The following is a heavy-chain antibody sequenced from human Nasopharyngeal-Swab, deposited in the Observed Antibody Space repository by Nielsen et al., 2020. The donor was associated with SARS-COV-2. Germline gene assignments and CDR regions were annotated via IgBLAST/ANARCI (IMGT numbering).Heavy chain of an antibody. CDR1: GGSISSYY. V-gene: IGHV4-59*08. Sequence: SETLSLTCTVSGGSISSYYWTWIRQSPGKGLEWIGYIYYSGSTDYKPSLKGRVTISVDTSKNQFSLKLNSVTAADTAVYYCARRETIVGSFDYWGQGTLVTVS. CDR3: ARRETIVGSFDY. D-gene: IGHD1-26*01. J-gene: IGHJ4*02. CDR2: IYYSGST.